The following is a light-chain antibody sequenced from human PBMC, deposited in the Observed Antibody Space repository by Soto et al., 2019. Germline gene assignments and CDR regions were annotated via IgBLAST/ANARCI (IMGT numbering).Light chain of an antibody. CDR1: QSISSS. CDR3: QQSYSTPLT. CDR2: AAS. J-gene: IGKJ4*01. V-gene: IGKV1-39*01. Sequence: DIQMTQSPSSLSASVGDRVTITCRASQSISSSLNWYQQKPGKAPKLLIYAASSLQSGFPSRFSGSGSGTEFTLTISSLQPEDFETYYCQQSYSTPLTFGGGTKVEIK.